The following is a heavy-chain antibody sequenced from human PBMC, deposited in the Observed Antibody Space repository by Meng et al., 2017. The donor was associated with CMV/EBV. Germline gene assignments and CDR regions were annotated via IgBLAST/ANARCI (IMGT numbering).Heavy chain of an antibody. CDR1: GGFFSGFF. V-gene: IGHV4-4*07. J-gene: IGHJ4*02. CDR2: IYSTGGT. Sequence: QVQLQEAGRGLVKPSETLSLTCSVSGGFFSGFFWTWIRQPAGKGLEWIGRIYSTGGTNYNPSFESRVTISLDGSNNQFSLKLNSVTAADTAIYYCARERGDDSGYNFDSWGQGTLVTVSS. D-gene: IGHD3-22*01. CDR3: ARERGDDSGYNFDS.